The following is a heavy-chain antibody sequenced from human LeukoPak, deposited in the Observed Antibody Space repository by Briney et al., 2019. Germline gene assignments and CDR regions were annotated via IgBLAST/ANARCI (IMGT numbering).Heavy chain of an antibody. Sequence: GRSLRLSCTASGFTFGDYALSWVRQAPGKGLEWVGFIRRKGYGGTTEYAASVKGRFTISRDDSKSIAYLQMSSLKTEDTAVYYCSRSFVVVPAAADYWGQGTLVTVSS. D-gene: IGHD2-2*01. CDR3: SRSFVVVPAAADY. CDR2: IRRKGYGGTT. CDR1: GFTFGDYA. J-gene: IGHJ4*02. V-gene: IGHV3-49*04.